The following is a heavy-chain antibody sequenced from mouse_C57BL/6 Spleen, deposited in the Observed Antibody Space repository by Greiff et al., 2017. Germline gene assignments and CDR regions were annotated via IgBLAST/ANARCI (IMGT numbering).Heavy chain of an antibody. CDR2: IHPNSGST. D-gene: IGHD4-1*01. CDR1: GYTFTSYW. CDR3: AREGGTGNFDY. J-gene: IGHJ2*01. V-gene: IGHV1-64*01. Sequence: QVQLQQPGAELVKPGASVKLSCKASGYTFTSYWMHWVKQRPGRGLEWIGMIHPNSGSTNYNEKFKSKATLTVDKSSSTAYMQLSSLTSEDSAVYCCAREGGTGNFDYWGQGTTLTVSS.